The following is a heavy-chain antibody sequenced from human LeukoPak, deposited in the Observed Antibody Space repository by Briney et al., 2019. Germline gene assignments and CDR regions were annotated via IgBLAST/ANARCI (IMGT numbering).Heavy chain of an antibody. CDR2: ISNSGGRT. D-gene: IGHD2-15*01. Sequence: GGSLRLSCAASGFTFSSYAMSWVRQAPGKGLEWVSAISNSGGRTYYADSVEGRFTISRDNSKNTLYIQMNGLRAGDTAVYYCAKGGGGSCAAPVVFWGQGTLVTVSS. CDR3: AKGGGGSCAAPVVF. CDR1: GFTFSSYA. V-gene: IGHV3-23*01. J-gene: IGHJ4*02.